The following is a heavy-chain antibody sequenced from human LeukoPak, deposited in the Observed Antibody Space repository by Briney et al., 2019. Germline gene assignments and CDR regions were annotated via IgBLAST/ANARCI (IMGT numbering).Heavy chain of an antibody. Sequence: SETLSLTCTVSGGSISSYYWSWIRQPPGKGLEWIGYIYYSGSTNYNPSLKSRVTISVDTSKNQFSLKLSSVTAADTAVYYCARDRWFDPWGQGTLVIVSS. CDR3: ARDRWFDP. CDR1: GGSISSYY. CDR2: IYYSGST. V-gene: IGHV4-59*01. J-gene: IGHJ5*02.